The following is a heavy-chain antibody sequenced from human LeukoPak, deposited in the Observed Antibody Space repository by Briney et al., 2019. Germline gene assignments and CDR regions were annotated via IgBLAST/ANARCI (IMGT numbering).Heavy chain of an antibody. CDR3: ARNPRWTGYYMDV. CDR1: GFTFSSYW. V-gene: IGHV3-74*01. CDR2: INSDGSIT. Sequence: PGGSLRLSCAASGFTFSSYWMHWVRQAPGKGLVWVSRINSDGSITSYADSVKGRFTISRDNAKNTLYLQMNSLRAEDTAVYYCARNPRWTGYYMDVWGKGTTVTVSS. J-gene: IGHJ6*03. D-gene: IGHD3/OR15-3a*01.